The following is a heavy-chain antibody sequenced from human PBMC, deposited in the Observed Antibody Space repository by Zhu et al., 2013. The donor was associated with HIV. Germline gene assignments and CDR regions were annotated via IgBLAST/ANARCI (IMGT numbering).Heavy chain of an antibody. CDR3: ARRYSGTAHFDY. CDR2: INPNSGGT. V-gene: IGHV1-2*02. D-gene: IGHD1-26*01. J-gene: IGHJ4*02. CDR1: GDTFTSYG. Sequence: QVQLVQSGSEVKRPGASVKVSCKASGDTFTSYGISWVRQAPGQGLEWMGWINPNSGGTNYAQKFQGRVTMTRDTSISTAYMELRSLRSDDTAVYYCARRYSGTAHFDYWGQGTLVTVSS.